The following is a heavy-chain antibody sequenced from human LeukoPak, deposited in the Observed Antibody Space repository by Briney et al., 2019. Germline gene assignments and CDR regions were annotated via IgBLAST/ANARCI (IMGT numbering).Heavy chain of an antibody. D-gene: IGHD3-3*01. Sequence: PSETLSLTCTVSGGSISSGSYYWSWIRQPAGKGLEWIGRIYTSGSTNYNPSLKSRVTMSVDTSKNQFSLKLSSVTAADTAVYYCARSELWSGAFDYWGQGTMVTVSS. CDR2: IYTSGST. V-gene: IGHV4-61*02. J-gene: IGHJ4*03. CDR1: GGSISSGSYY. CDR3: ARSELWSGAFDY.